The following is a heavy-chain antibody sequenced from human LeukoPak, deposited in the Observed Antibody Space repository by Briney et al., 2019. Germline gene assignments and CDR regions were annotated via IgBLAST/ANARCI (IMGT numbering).Heavy chain of an antibody. Sequence: PGGSLRLSCAASGFTFSSYGMHWVRQAPGKGLEWVAFIRYDGSNKYNADSVKGRFTISRDNSKNTLYLQMNSLRAEDTAVYYCAALSSSWSGRVFDYWGQGTLVTVSS. V-gene: IGHV3-30*02. D-gene: IGHD6-13*01. CDR1: GFTFSSYG. J-gene: IGHJ4*02. CDR3: AALSSSWSGRVFDY. CDR2: IRYDGSNK.